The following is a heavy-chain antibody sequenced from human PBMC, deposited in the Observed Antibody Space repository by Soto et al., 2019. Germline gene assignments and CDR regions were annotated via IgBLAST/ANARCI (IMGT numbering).Heavy chain of an antibody. V-gene: IGHV4-39*01. CDR2: IYYSGST. D-gene: IGHD2-2*02. Sequence: QLQLQESGPGLVKPSETLSLTCTVSGGSISSSSYCWGWIRQPPGKGLEWIGSIYYSGSTYYNPSLKGRVTISVHTSKNQFSLELSSLTAEDTAVYYSARHTSSRCYSPFDYWGQGPLVTVSS. CDR3: ARHTSSRCYSPFDY. J-gene: IGHJ4*02. CDR1: GGSISSSSYC.